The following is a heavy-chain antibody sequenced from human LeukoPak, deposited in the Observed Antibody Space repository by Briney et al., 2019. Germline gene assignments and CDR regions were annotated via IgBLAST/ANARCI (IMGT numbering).Heavy chain of an antibody. Sequence: GGSLSLSCSASGFSFSDCDMNWVRQAPGKGLEWLSAISGRSSHIYYGESVKGRFTISRDNAKNSLYLQMDSLGVEDTAVYYCGRAFPPLRTSSAGDLWGQGTLVIVSS. CDR2: ISGRSSHI. CDR1: GFSFSDCD. J-gene: IGHJ1*01. CDR3: GRAFPPLRTSSAGDL. V-gene: IGHV3-21*01. D-gene: IGHD3-16*01.